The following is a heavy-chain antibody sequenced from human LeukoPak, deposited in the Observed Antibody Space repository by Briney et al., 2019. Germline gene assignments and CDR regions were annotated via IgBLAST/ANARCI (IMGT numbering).Heavy chain of an antibody. J-gene: IGHJ6*02. D-gene: IGHD3-3*01. CDR1: GYTFTSYD. CDR2: MNPNSGNT. Sequence: ASVKVSCKASGYTFTSYDINWVRQATGQGLEWMGWMNPNSGNTGYAQKFQGRVTMTRNTSISTAYMELSSLRSEDTAVYYCARGLSPRTWEYYDFWSGYYPAHYYYYGMDVWGQGTTVTVSS. CDR3: ARGLSPRTWEYYDFWSGYYPAHYYYYGMDV. V-gene: IGHV1-8*01.